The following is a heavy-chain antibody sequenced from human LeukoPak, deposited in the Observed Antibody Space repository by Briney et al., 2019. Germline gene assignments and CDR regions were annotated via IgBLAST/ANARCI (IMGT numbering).Heavy chain of an antibody. CDR2: INPNSGGT. V-gene: IGHV1-2*02. D-gene: IGHD5-18*01. Sequence: ASVKVSCKASGCTFTGYYMHWVRQAPGQGLEWMGWINPNSGGTNYAQKFQGRVTMTRDTSISTAYMELSRLRSDDTAVYYCASQRARRGYSYALDYWGQGTLVTVSS. CDR1: GCTFTGYY. J-gene: IGHJ4*02. CDR3: ASQRARRGYSYALDY.